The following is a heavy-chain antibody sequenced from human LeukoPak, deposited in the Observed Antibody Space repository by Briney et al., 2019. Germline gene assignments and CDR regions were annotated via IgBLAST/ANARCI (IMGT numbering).Heavy chain of an antibody. CDR2: IRYDGSNK. CDR3: AEGDRLGYCSSTSCFGHGDY. V-gene: IGHV3-30*02. CDR1: GFTFSSYG. D-gene: IGHD2-2*01. J-gene: IGHJ4*02. Sequence: PGGSLRLSCAASGFTFSSYGVHWVRQPPGKGLEWVAFIRYDGSNKYYADSVKGRFTISRDNSKNKLYLQMISLRAEDTAVYYCAEGDRLGYCSSTSCFGHGDYWGQGTLVTVSS.